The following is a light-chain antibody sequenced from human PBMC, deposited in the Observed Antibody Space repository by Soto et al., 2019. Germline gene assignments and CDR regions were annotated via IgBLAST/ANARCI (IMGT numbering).Light chain of an antibody. Sequence: DIQMTQSPSSLSASVGDRVTITCRASQGISNFLAWYQHKPGKVPKLLIYAASTFQSGVPSRFSGSGSGTDFTLTISSLQPEDVATYYCQKYKSAPSLTFGGGTKVEIK. CDR3: QKYKSAPSLT. CDR2: AAS. J-gene: IGKJ4*01. V-gene: IGKV1-27*01. CDR1: QGISNF.